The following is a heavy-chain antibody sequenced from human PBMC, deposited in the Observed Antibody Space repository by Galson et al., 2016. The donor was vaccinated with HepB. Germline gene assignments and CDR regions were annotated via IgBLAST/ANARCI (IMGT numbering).Heavy chain of an antibody. V-gene: IGHV3-30*18. D-gene: IGHD3-16*01. CDR2: TAYDGSNK. CDR1: GFTFNTYA. CDR3: AKAGYHGADAYYYYFDY. J-gene: IGHJ4*02. Sequence: SLRLSCAASGFTFNTYAMSWVRQAPGKGLEWVAVTAYDGSNKYYADSVKGRFTISRDNSKNTLYLQMNSLRPEDTAVYFCAKAGYHGADAYYYYFDYWGQGTLVTVSS.